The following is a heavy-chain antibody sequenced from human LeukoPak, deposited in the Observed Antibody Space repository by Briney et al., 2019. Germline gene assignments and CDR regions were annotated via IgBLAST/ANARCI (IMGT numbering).Heavy chain of an antibody. J-gene: IGHJ4*02. CDR1: GYTLTELS. V-gene: IGHV1-24*01. CDR3: ARDNDSRDPPHFDY. CDR2: FDPEVGKT. D-gene: IGHD3-16*01. Sequence: ASVKVSCKVSGYTLTELSMHWVRQAPGKGLEWMGGFDPEVGKTIYAQKFQGRVTMTEDTSTDTAYMELSSLRSEDTAVYYCARDNDSRDPPHFDYWGQGTLVTVSS.